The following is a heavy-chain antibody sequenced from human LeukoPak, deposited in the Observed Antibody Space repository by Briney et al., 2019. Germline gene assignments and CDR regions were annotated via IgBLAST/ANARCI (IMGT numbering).Heavy chain of an antibody. CDR3: AKGGYFDSTNEDYFDY. J-gene: IGHJ4*02. CDR1: GFTFSSYA. CDR2: ISGSGGST. D-gene: IGHD3-9*01. V-gene: IGHV3-23*01. Sequence: GGSLRLSCAASGFTFSSYAMSWVRQAPGKGLEWVSDISGSGGSTYYADSVKGRFPISRDNSKNTLYLQMNSLRAEDTAVYYCAKGGYFDSTNEDYFDYWGQGTLVTVSS.